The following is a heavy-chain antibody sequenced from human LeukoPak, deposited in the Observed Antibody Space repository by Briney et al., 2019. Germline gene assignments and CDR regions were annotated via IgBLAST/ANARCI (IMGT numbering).Heavy chain of an antibody. D-gene: IGHD6-13*01. CDR3: AKIPRSEGRDIAARYFDY. CDR2: IYISGST. V-gene: IGHV4-4*07. J-gene: IGHJ4*02. Sequence: SETLSLTCTVSGGSISSYYWSWIRQPAGKGLEGIGRIYISGSTNYNPSLKSRVTMSVDTSKNQFSLKLSSVTAADTAVYYCAKIPRSEGRDIAARYFDYWGQGTLVTVSS. CDR1: GGSISSYY.